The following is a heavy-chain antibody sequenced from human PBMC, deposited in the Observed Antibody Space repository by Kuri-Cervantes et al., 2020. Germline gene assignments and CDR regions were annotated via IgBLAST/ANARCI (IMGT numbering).Heavy chain of an antibody. J-gene: IGHJ4*02. CDR3: AGSLSGSRDY. V-gene: IGHV4-38-2*01. Sequence: GSLRLSCAVSDYSISSGYYWGWIRQPPGKGLEWIGSIYHSGSTYYNPSLKSRVTISVDTSKNQFSLKLSSVTAADTAVYYCAGSLSGSRDYWGQGTLVTVSS. D-gene: IGHD1-26*01. CDR2: IYHSGST. CDR1: DYSISSGYY.